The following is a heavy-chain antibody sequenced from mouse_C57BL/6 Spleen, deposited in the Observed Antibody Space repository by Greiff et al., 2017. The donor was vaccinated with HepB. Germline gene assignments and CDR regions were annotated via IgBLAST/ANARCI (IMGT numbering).Heavy chain of an antibody. Sequence: VQLQQPGAELVKPGASVKLSCKASGYTFTSYWMQWVKQRPGQGLEWIGEIDPSDSYTNYNQKFKGKATLTVDTSSSTAYMQLSSLTSEDSAVYYCARGKYGMDYWGQGTSVTVSS. V-gene: IGHV1-50*01. J-gene: IGHJ4*01. CDR3: ARGKYGMDY. CDR1: GYTFTSYW. CDR2: IDPSDSYT.